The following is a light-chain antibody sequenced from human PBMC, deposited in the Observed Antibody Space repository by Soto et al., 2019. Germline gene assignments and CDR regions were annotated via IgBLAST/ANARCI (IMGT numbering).Light chain of an antibody. CDR1: QSVSSSY. V-gene: IGKV3-20*01. CDR3: QQYGSSPGT. J-gene: IGKJ1*01. Sequence: EIVLTQSPGTLSLSPGERATLSCRASQSVSSSYLAWYQQKPGQAPRLLIYGASSRATGIPDRFSGSGSGKDFTLTISRLEPEDFAVYYCQQYGSSPGTFGQGTKVESK. CDR2: GAS.